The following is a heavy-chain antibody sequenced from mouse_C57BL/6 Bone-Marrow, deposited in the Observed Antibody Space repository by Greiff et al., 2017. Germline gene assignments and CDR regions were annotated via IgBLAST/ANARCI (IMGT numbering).Heavy chain of an antibody. CDR3: TVRVGSPRCFAV. Sequence: VQLQQSGAELVRPGASVKLSCTASGFNIKDDYMHWVKQRPEQGLEWIGWIDPENGDTEYASKFQGKATITADTSSNTAYLQLSRLTSEDTAVYYCTVRVGSPRCFAVWGPGTTVTVSS. CDR1: GFNIKDDY. V-gene: IGHV14-4*01. D-gene: IGHD2-2*01. CDR2: IDPENGDT. J-gene: IGHJ1*01.